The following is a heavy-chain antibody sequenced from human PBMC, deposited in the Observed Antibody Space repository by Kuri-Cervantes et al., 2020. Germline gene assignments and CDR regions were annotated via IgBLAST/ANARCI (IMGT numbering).Heavy chain of an antibody. D-gene: IGHD6-13*01. V-gene: IGHV3-30-3*01. CDR2: ISYDGSNK. CDR1: GFTFSSYA. CDR3: ARDPAFRSAGRTNYFDY. Sequence: GGSLRLSCAASGFTFSSYAMSWVRQAPGKGLEWVAVISYDGSNKYYADSVKGRFTISRDNSKNTLYLQMNSLGAEDTAVYYCARDPAFRSAGRTNYFDYWGQGTLVTVSS. J-gene: IGHJ4*02.